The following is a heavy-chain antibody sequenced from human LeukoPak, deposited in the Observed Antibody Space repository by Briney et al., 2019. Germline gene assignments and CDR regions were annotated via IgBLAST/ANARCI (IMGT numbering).Heavy chain of an antibody. CDR1: GFTFRNYY. J-gene: IGHJ4*02. D-gene: IGHD1-26*01. CDR3: ARDPSWEILSYFDY. CDR2: ISASGDTI. Sequence: PGGSLRLSCAASGFTFRNYYMTWIRQAPGKGLEWVSYISASGDTIYYGDSVRGRFTISRDNAKNSLYLDMNTLKAEDTAVYYCARDPSWEILSYFDYWGQGTLVTVS. V-gene: IGHV3-11*04.